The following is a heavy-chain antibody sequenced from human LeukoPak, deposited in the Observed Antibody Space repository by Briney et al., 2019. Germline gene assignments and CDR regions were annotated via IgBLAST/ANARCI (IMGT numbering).Heavy chain of an antibody. CDR3: TTDQWGYSYGIFDY. CDR2: IKSKTDGGTT. Sequence: GGSLRLSCVASGFSFANAWMSWVRQAPGKGLEWVGRIKSKTDGGTTDYAAPVKGRFTTSRDDSKNTLYLQMNSLKTEDTAVYYCTTDQWGYSYGIFDYWGQGTLVTVSS. V-gene: IGHV3-15*01. D-gene: IGHD5-18*01. CDR1: GFSFANAW. J-gene: IGHJ4*02.